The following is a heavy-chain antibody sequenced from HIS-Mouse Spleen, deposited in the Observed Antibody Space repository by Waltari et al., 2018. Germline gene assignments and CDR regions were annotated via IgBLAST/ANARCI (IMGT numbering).Heavy chain of an antibody. D-gene: IGHD6-13*01. CDR2: IYYSGST. Sequence: QLQLQESGPGLVNPSETLSPTCTVSGGSISSSRYLWCGIRQPPGKGLEWIGSIYYSGSTYYNPSLKSRVTISVDTSKNQFSLKLSSVTAADTAVYYCAREIPYSSSWYDWYFDLWGRGTLVTVSS. V-gene: IGHV4-39*07. J-gene: IGHJ2*01. CDR1: GGSISSSRYL. CDR3: AREIPYSSSWYDWYFDL.